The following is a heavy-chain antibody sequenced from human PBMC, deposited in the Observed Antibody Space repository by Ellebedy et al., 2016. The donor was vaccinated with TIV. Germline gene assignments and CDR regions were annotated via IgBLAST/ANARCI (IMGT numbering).Heavy chain of an antibody. J-gene: IGHJ4*02. CDR2: IIPMSTTT. D-gene: IGHD6-6*01. CDR1: GYTFTSYY. Sequence: ASVKVSCKASGYTFTSYYMDWVRQAPGQGLEWMGAIIPMSTTTKYAQQFQGRVTISADESTNTAYLELTSLRSEDTALYYCAKRAREYSTSSYMYYFDYWGQGTLVTVSS. CDR3: AKRAREYSTSSYMYYFDY. V-gene: IGHV1-69*13.